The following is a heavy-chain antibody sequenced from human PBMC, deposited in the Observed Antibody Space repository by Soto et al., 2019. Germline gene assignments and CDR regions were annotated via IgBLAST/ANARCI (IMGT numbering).Heavy chain of an antibody. J-gene: IGHJ5*02. CDR3: ATGQLDP. D-gene: IGHD2-2*01. Sequence: ASETLSHTSTVSGGSIIIDNWWSWFRHPPGKGLEWIGEMYHSWNTNYNPSLKSRVTISVDKSKNQFSMKMTSVTAADTALYYCATGQLDPWGQGNLVTVSS. CDR1: GGSIIIDNW. V-gene: IGHV4-4*02. CDR2: MYHSWNT.